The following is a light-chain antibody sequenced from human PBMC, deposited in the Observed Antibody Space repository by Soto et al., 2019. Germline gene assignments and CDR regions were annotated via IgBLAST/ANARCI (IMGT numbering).Light chain of an antibody. V-gene: IGKV3-15*01. CDR3: QQYNNWLST. CDR1: QSVSSN. CDR2: GAS. J-gene: IGKJ1*01. Sequence: EIVMTQSPATLSVSPGERATLSCRASQSVSSNLAWYQQKPGQAPRLLIYGASTRATGIPARFSGSGSGTEFTLTISSLQSEDFAVDYCQQYNNWLSTFGQGTKVEIK.